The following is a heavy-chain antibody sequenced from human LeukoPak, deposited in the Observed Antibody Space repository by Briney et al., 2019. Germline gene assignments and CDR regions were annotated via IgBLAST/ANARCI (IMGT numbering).Heavy chain of an antibody. CDR3: ARYGSGCDY. CDR2: ISAYTGNT. D-gene: IGHD6-19*01. J-gene: IGHJ4*02. CDR1: GYTFTDYY. V-gene: IGHV1-18*04. Sequence: ASVKVSCKASGYTFTDYYMHGVRQAPGQGLEGMGWISAYTGNTNYAQKLQGRVTMTTDTSTSTAYMELRSLRSDDTAVYYCARYGSGCDYWGQGTLVTVSS.